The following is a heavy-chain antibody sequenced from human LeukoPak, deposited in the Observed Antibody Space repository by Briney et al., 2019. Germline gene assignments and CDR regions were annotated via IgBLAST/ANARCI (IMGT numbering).Heavy chain of an antibody. CDR2: IKQDGSEK. D-gene: IGHD2-15*01. CDR1: GFTFSSYW. Sequence: GGSLRLSCAASGFTFSSYWMSWVRQAPGKGLEWVANIKQDGSEKYYVDSVKGRFTISRDNAKNSLYLQMNSLRAEDTAVYYCARDGSARGYCSGGSCYSGLNYYGMDVWGQGTTVIVSS. J-gene: IGHJ6*02. CDR3: ARDGSARGYCSGGSCYSGLNYYGMDV. V-gene: IGHV3-7*01.